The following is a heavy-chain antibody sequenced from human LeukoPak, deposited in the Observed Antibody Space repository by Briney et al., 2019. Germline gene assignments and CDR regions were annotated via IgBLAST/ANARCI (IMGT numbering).Heavy chain of an antibody. D-gene: IGHD3-10*01. V-gene: IGHV3-21*01. J-gene: IGHJ4*02. Sequence: GGSLRLSCAASGFTFSSYSMNWIRQAPGKGLEWVSSISSSTSYIYYADSVKGRFTISKDNAKNSLSLQMNNLRVEDTAVYYCARAGSHWHYVYWGQGTVVTVSS. CDR2: ISSSTSYI. CDR1: GFTFSSYS. CDR3: ARAGSHWHYVY.